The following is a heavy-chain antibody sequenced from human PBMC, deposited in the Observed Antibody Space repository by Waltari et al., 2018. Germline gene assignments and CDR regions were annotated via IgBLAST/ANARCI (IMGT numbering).Heavy chain of an antibody. CDR1: GYPFTGYY. D-gene: IGHD3-10*01. CDR2: INPNSGGT. CDR3: ARVGEGSGNLDY. J-gene: IGHJ4*02. V-gene: IGHV1-2*02. Sequence: QVQLVQSGAEVTKPGASATVSCRASGYPFTGYYMHWVRQAPGQGLEWMGWINPNSGGTNYAQKFQGRVTMTRDTSISTAYMELSRLRSDDTAVYYCARVGEGSGNLDYWGQGTLVTVSS.